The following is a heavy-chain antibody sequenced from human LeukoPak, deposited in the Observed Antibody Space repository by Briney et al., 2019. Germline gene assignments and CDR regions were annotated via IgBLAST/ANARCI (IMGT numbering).Heavy chain of an antibody. CDR1: GFTLGSYW. V-gene: IGHV3-7*03. CDR2: INEDGSEK. Sequence: GGSLRLSCAASGFTLGSYWMSWVRQAPGKGLEWVANINEDGSEKYYVDSVKGRLTISRDNAKNSLYLQMNSLRAEDTAVYYCARAKVTNDYWGQGTLVTVSS. J-gene: IGHJ4*02. D-gene: IGHD4-17*01. CDR3: ARAKVTNDY.